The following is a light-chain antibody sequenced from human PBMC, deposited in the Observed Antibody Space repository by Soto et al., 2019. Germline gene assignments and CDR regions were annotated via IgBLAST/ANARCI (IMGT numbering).Light chain of an antibody. J-gene: IGKJ2*02. CDR1: PSITRW. CDR2: DDS. CDR3: QQDHSYPWT. Sequence: DIQMTQSPSTLYASVGDRVTITCRASPSITRWLAWYQQKPGKAPKVLIYDDSILESGVPSRFSGSGSGTEFTLTISSLHPDDFVTYYCQQDHSYPWTFGQGTKLEIK. V-gene: IGKV1-5*01.